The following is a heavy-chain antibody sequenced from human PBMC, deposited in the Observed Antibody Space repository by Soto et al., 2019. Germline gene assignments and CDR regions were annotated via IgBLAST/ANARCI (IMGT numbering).Heavy chain of an antibody. CDR2: ISTYDGNT. Sequence: QVQLVQSGGEVKKPGASVKVSCKASGYRFSRYGINWVRQAPGQGLEWMGWISTYDGNTQYAPKFQGRVTMTIDTSTTTAYLELRSLTSDATAVYYCARDEEDANLMIVVLPGDYWGQGTLVSVSS. CDR1: GYRFSRYG. D-gene: IGHD2-21*01. CDR3: ARDEEDANLMIVVLPGDY. J-gene: IGHJ4*02. V-gene: IGHV1-18*01.